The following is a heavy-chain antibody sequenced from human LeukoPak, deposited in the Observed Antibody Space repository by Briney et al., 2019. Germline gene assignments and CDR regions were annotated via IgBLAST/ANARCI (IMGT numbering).Heavy chain of an antibody. J-gene: IGHJ4*02. CDR2: INPNTGAT. CDR3: AKDRVGSGWPRPWYFEF. Sequence: GSVKVSCKPSGYTFTGYYLHWVRQAPGQGLEWMGWINPNTGATIYAEKFQGRVTMTRDTSINTAYTEMRSLRSDDTAVYYCAKDRVGSGWPRPWYFEFWGQGTLITVSS. CDR1: GYTFTGYY. V-gene: IGHV1-2*02. D-gene: IGHD6-19*01.